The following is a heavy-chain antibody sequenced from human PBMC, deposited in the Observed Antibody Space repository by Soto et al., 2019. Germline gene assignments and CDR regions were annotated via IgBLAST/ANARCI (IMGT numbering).Heavy chain of an antibody. CDR3: AKDRSMVNQHHSSFGTDV. CDR1: GFTFTTSG. V-gene: IGHV3-30*18. D-gene: IGHD5-18*01. Sequence: GGSLRLSCAASGFTFTTSGIHWVRQAPGRGLEWVAGISYDGRDKYYADSVKGRFTISRDNSENTLYLQMNSLRIDDTAVYYCAKDRSMVNQHHSSFGTDVWGQGTTVTV. CDR2: ISYDGRDK. J-gene: IGHJ6*02.